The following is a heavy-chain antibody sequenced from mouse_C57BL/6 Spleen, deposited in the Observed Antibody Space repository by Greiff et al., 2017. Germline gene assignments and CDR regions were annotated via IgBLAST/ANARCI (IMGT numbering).Heavy chain of an antibody. D-gene: IGHD2-1*01. CDR2: IDPSDSYT. V-gene: IGHV1-59*01. CDR3: ARDIYYGNLFAY. J-gene: IGHJ3*01. CDR1: GYTFTSYW. Sequence: QVQLQQPGAELVRPGTSVKLSCKVSGYTFTSYWMHWVKQWPGQGLEWIGVIDPSDSYTNYNQKFKGKATLPVDTSSSTAYMQLSSMTSEDSAIYYCARDIYYGNLFAYWGTGTLVTVSA.